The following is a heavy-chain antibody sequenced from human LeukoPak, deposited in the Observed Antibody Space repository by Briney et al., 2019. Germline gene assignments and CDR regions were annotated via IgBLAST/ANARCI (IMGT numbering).Heavy chain of an antibody. CDR2: ISYDGSNK. D-gene: IGHD3-10*01. Sequence: GGSLRLSCAASGFTFSSYGMHSVRQAPGKGLEWVAVISYDGSNKYYADSVKGRFTIYRDNSKNTLYLQMNSLRAEDTAVYYCAKVDYYGSGNAFDIWGQGTMVTVSS. V-gene: IGHV3-30*18. J-gene: IGHJ3*02. CDR3: AKVDYYGSGNAFDI. CDR1: GFTFSSYG.